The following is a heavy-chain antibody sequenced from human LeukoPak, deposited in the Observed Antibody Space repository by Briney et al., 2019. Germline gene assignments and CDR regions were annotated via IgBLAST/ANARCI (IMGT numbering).Heavy chain of an antibody. CDR3: ARSQMGTVTGNDY. Sequence: SETLSLTCTVSGGSINNFYWTWIRHRPGKGLEWIGYVSYSGKTDYNPSLKSRVTISVDTSKNQFSLKLSSVTAADTAVYYCARSQMGTVTGNDYWGQGTLVTVSS. V-gene: IGHV4-59*12. J-gene: IGHJ4*02. CDR1: GGSINNFY. D-gene: IGHD4-17*01. CDR2: VSYSGKT.